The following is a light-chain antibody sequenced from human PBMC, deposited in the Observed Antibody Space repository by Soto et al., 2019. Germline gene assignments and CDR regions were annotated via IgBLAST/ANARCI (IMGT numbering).Light chain of an antibody. CDR2: DAS. J-gene: IGKJ3*01. CDR1: QSISSY. Sequence: EIVLTQSPATLSLSPGERATLSCRASQSISSYLAWHQQKPGQAPRLLIYDASTRATGIPARFSGSGSGTDFTLTISSLEPEDFAVYYCQQRSNWPRFTFGPGTKVDNK. CDR3: QQRSNWPRFT. V-gene: IGKV3-11*01.